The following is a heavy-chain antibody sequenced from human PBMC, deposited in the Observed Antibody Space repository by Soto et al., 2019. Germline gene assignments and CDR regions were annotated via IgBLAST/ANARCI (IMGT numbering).Heavy chain of an antibody. Sequence: GWSLRLSCACSVSTFTDFTMTWVRQAPGKGLEWVSAISGDGLSTYYAGPVKGRFTISRDNSKTTLYLQMNSLRAEDTAVYYCARRPDAFDIWGRGTMVTVSS. CDR1: VSTFTDFT. CDR2: ISGDGLST. J-gene: IGHJ3*02. V-gene: IGHV3-23*01. CDR3: ARRPDAFDI.